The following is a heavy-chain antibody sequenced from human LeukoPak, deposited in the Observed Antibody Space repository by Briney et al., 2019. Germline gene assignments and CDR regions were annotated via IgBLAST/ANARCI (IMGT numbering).Heavy chain of an antibody. CDR3: ARSQWLVQQFDY. Sequence: SVRVSCKASGGTFSSYAISWVRQAPGQGLEWMGRIIPILGIANYAQKFQGRVTITADKSTSTAYMELRSLRSDDTAVYYCARSQWLVQQFDYWGQGTLVTVSS. CDR2: IIPILGIA. J-gene: IGHJ4*02. CDR1: GGTFSSYA. D-gene: IGHD6-19*01. V-gene: IGHV1-69*04.